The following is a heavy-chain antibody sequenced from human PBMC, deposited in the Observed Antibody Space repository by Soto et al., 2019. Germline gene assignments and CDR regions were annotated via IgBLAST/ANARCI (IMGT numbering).Heavy chain of an antibody. CDR3: ARDLAPATVTTLDY. CDR1: GYTFTSYG. J-gene: IGHJ4*02. Sequence: ASVKVSCKASGYTFTSYGISWVRQAPGQGLERMGWISAYNGNTNYAQKLQGRVTMTTDTSTSTAYMELRSLRSDDTAVYYCARDLAPATVTTLDYWGQGTLVTVSS. CDR2: ISAYNGNT. D-gene: IGHD4-17*01. V-gene: IGHV1-18*01.